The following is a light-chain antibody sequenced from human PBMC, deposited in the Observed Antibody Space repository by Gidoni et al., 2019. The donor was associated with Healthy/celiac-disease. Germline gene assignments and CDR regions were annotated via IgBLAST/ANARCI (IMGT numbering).Light chain of an antibody. V-gene: IGKV3-15*01. J-gene: IGKJ5*01. CDR3: QQYNNWPPDT. CDR1: QSVSSN. Sequence: DIVMTQSPATLSVSPGERATLSCRASQSVSSNLAWYQQKPGQAPRLLIYGASTRATGIPARFSGSGSGTEFTLTISSLQSEDFAVYYCQQYNNWPPDTFXXXTRLEIK. CDR2: GAS.